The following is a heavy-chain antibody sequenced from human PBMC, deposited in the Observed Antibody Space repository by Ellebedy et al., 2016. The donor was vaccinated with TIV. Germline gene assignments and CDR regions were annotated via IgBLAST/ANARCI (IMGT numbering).Heavy chain of an antibody. V-gene: IGHV1-69*13. Sequence: AASVKVSCKASGGTFSSYAISWVRQAPGQGLEWMGGIIPIFGTANYAQKFQGRVTITADESTSTAYMELSSLRSEDTAVYYCARDSLTYYYDSSGYYDWGQGTLVTVSS. CDR3: ARDSLTYYYDSSGYYD. D-gene: IGHD3-22*01. CDR1: GGTFSSYA. J-gene: IGHJ4*02. CDR2: IIPIFGTA.